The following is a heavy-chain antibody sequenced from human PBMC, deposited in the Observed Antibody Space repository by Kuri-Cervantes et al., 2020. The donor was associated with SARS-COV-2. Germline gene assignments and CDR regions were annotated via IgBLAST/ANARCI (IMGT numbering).Heavy chain of an antibody. J-gene: IGHJ4*02. V-gene: IGHV3-33*08. CDR1: GFTFSSYG. CDR3: ARDRGYGGLRYYFDY. Sequence: GGSLRLSCAASGFTFSSYGMHWVRQAPGKGPEWVAVIWYDGSNKYYADSVKGRFTISRDNSKNTLYLQMNSLRAEDTAVYYCARDRGYGGLRYYFDYWGQGTLVTV. D-gene: IGHD5-12*01. CDR2: IWYDGSNK.